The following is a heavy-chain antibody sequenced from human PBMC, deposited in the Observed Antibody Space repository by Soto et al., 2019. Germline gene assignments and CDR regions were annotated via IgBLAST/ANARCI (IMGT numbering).Heavy chain of an antibody. Sequence: QVQLQESGPGLVKPSETLSLTCTVSGGSGSSGSYYWSWIRQPPEKGLEWIGYIYYSGSTNYNPSLKSRVTISVDTSKNQFSLKLSSVTAADTAVYYCSSSPYYYDSSGYDYWGQGTLVTVSS. CDR2: IYYSGST. V-gene: IGHV4-61*01. J-gene: IGHJ4*02. D-gene: IGHD3-22*01. CDR1: GGSGSSGSYY. CDR3: SSSPYYYDSSGYDY.